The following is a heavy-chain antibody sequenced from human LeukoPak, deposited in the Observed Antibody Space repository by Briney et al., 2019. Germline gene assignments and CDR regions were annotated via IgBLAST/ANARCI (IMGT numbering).Heavy chain of an antibody. CDR3: ARRYSGYSRWFDP. Sequence: SETLSLTCAVYGGSFSGYYWSWIRQPPGKGLEWIGEINHSGSTNYNPSLKSRVTISVYTSKNQFSLKLSSVTAADTAVYYCARRYSGYSRWFDPWGQGTLVTVSS. D-gene: IGHD5-12*01. J-gene: IGHJ5*02. CDR2: INHSGST. CDR1: GGSFSGYY. V-gene: IGHV4-34*01.